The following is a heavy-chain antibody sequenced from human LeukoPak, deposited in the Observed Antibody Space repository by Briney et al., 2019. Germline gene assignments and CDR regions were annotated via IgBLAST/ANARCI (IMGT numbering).Heavy chain of an antibody. CDR3: ARGCSDGSCYDY. V-gene: IGHV3-9*01. CDR2: ISWSSGHM. CDR1: EFKFDDYA. J-gene: IGHJ4*02. D-gene: IGHD2-15*01. Sequence: PGGSLRLSCAAAEFKFDDYAMHWVRQGPGKGLEWVAGISWSSGHMEYAESVKGRFTISRDNSKNTLYLQMNSLRAEDTAVYYCARGCSDGSCYDYWGQGTLVTVSS.